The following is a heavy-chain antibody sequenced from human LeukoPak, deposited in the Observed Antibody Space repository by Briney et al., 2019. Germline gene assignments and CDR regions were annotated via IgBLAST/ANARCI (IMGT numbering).Heavy chain of an antibody. V-gene: IGHV5-51*01. J-gene: IGHJ4*02. Sequence: GESLKISCKGSGYIFTSYSIAWVRQMPGKGLGWRGVIYPYDSEIRYSPSFQGQVTISADKSISTAYLQWSSLKASDTAMYYCARPNWARRYFDYWGQGTLVTVSS. CDR1: GYIFTSYS. D-gene: IGHD7-27*01. CDR3: ARPNWARRYFDY. CDR2: IYPYDSEI.